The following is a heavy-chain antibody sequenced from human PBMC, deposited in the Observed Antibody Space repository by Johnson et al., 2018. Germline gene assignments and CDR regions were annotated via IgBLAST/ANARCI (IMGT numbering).Heavy chain of an antibody. CDR1: GGSISSYY. V-gene: IGHV4-59*01. D-gene: IGHD3-16*01. J-gene: IGHJ6*03. Sequence: QVQLQESGPGLVKPSETLSLTCTVSGGSISSYYWSWIRQPPGKGLEWIGYIYYSGSTNYNPSLKSRVTISVDTSKNQFSLKLSPVTAADTAVYYCARDGLQGGYYYYYMDVWGKGTTVTVSS. CDR3: ARDGLQGGYYYYYMDV. CDR2: IYYSGST.